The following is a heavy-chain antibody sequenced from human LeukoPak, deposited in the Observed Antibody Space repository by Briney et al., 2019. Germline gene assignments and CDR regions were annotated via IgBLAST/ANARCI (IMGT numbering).Heavy chain of an antibody. J-gene: IGHJ4*02. CDR1: GFTLRSYG. CDR2: IGNDGRNK. D-gene: IGHD6-13*01. Sequence: GGPLTLSCAASGFTLRSYGMHWVRQAPGKGLEWVEVIGNDGRNKNLVDSVKDRFTIPRNNSKNTCYLQMNSRRAEDTALYYFAGSRSSTWYGLEYWGEGTLVTVSS. CDR3: AGSRSSTWYGLEY. V-gene: IGHV3-33*08.